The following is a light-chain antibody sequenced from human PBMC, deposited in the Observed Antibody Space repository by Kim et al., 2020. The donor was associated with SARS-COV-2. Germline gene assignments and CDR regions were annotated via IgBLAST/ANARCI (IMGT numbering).Light chain of an antibody. CDR1: QSVSSN. CDR3: QQYDNWPPWT. Sequence: SPGERTTPSSRASQSVSSNFAWYQQRPGQAPRLLISGASTRATGIPTRFSGSGSGTEFTLTISSLQSEDFAVYYCQQYDNWPPWTFGQGTKVDIK. V-gene: IGKV3-15*01. J-gene: IGKJ1*01. CDR2: GAS.